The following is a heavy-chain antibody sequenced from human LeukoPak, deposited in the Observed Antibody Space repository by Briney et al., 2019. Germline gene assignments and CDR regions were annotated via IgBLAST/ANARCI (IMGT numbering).Heavy chain of an antibody. Sequence: GGSLRLSCAASGFTFSSYAMHWVRQAPGKGLEWVAVISYDGSNKYYADSVKGRFTISRDNAKNSLYLQMNSLRDEDTAVYYCARLKYYDFWSGAPWAYYGMDVWGQGTTVTVSS. J-gene: IGHJ6*02. D-gene: IGHD3-3*01. CDR1: GFTFSSYA. CDR3: ARLKYYDFWSGAPWAYYGMDV. V-gene: IGHV3-30-3*01. CDR2: ISYDGSNK.